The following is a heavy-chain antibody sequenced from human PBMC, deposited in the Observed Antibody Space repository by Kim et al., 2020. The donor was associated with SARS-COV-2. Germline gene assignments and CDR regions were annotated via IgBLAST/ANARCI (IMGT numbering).Heavy chain of an antibody. CDR3: ARVLVGGYYPYYFDY. J-gene: IGHJ4*02. V-gene: IGHV1-3*01. Sequence: QKFQGRVTITRDTSASTAYMELSSLRSEDTAVYYCARVLVGGYYPYYFDYWGQGTLVTVSS. D-gene: IGHD3-22*01.